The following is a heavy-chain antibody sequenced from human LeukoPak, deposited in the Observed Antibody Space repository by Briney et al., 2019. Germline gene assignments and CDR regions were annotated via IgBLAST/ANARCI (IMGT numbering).Heavy chain of an antibody. CDR1: GFTFSSYW. D-gene: IGHD3-22*01. Sequence: GGSLRLSCAASGFTFSSYWMSWVRQAPGKGLEWVANIKQDGSEKYYVDSVKGRFTISRDNAKNSLYLQMNSLRAEDTAVYCCARVPTQDYYDSSGYSDYWGQGTLVTVSS. CDR3: ARVPTQDYYDSSGYSDY. V-gene: IGHV3-7*01. CDR2: IKQDGSEK. J-gene: IGHJ4*02.